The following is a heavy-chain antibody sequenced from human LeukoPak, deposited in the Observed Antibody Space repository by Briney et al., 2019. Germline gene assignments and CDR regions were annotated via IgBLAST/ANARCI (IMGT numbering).Heavy chain of an antibody. D-gene: IGHD3-10*01. CDR1: GFSFSGYA. CDR3: ARVLLGSWDWFDP. CDR2: VSDSGVNT. V-gene: IGHV3-23*01. Sequence: GGSLRLSCEASGFSFSGYAMSWVRQAPGKGLDWVSGVSDSGVNTYYADSVKGRFTISRDNAKNTLYLQMNSLRAEDTAVYYCARVLLGSWDWFDPWGQGTLVAVSS. J-gene: IGHJ5*02.